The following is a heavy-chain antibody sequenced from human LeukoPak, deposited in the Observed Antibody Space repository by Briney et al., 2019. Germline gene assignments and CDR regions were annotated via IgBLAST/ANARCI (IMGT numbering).Heavy chain of an antibody. J-gene: IGHJ4*02. CDR2: ISYDGSNK. CDR3: ARGGGYYDSSGYYPMKKLDY. CDR1: GFTFSSYA. D-gene: IGHD3-22*01. Sequence: GGSLRLSCAASGFTFSSYAMHWVRQAPGKGLEWVAVISYDGSNKYYADSVKGRFTISRDNSKNTLYLQMSSLRAEDTAVYYCARGGGYYDSSGYYPMKKLDYWGQGTLVTVSS. V-gene: IGHV3-30-3*01.